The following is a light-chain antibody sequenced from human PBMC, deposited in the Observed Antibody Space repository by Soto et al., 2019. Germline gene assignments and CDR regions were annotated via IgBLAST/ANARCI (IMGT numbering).Light chain of an antibody. CDR1: SSDVGGYNY. CDR2: EVS. V-gene: IGLV2-14*01. Sequence: QSALTQPASVSGSPGQSITISCTGTSSDVGGYNYVSWYQQHPGKAPKVIIFEVSNRPSGVPDRFSGSNSGTSASLAITGLQAEDEADYYCQSYDSTLNGWIFGGGTKVTVL. CDR3: QSYDSTLNGWI. J-gene: IGLJ3*02.